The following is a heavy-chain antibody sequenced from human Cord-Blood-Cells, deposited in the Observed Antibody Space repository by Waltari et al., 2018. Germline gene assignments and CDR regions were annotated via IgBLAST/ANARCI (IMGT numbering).Heavy chain of an antibody. CDR3: AREISAGSPNFDY. CDR2: INPNSGGT. CDR1: GYPFTGYY. D-gene: IGHD1-26*01. Sequence: QVQLVQSGAEVKKPGASVKVSCKASGYPFTGYYMHWVRQAPGQGLECMGWINPNSGGTNYAQKFQGRVTMTRDTSISTAYMELSRLRSDDTAVYYCAREISAGSPNFDYWGQGTLVTVSS. J-gene: IGHJ4*02. V-gene: IGHV1-2*02.